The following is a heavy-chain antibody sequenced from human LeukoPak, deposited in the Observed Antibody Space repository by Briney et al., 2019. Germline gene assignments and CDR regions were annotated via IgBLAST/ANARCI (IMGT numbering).Heavy chain of an antibody. V-gene: IGHV4-4*07. CDR3: AREVRFLEWLPFYGMDV. CDR2: IYTSGST. Sequence: PSETLSLTCTVSGGSISSYYWSWIRQPAGKGLKWIGRIYTSGSTNYNPSLKSRVTISVDTSKNQFSLKLSSVTAADTAVYYCAREVRFLEWLPFYGMDVWGQGTTVTVSS. J-gene: IGHJ6*02. D-gene: IGHD3-3*01. CDR1: GGSISSYY.